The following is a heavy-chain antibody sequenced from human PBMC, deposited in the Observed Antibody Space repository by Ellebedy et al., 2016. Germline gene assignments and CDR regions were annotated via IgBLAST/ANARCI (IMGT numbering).Heavy chain of an antibody. CDR3: ARSGSYKGYFQD. V-gene: IGHV3-11*01. Sequence: GESLKISCAASGFTFSDYYMSWIRQAPGKGLEWVSYINSGSTIYYEDSVKGRFTISRDNAKNSLYLQMNSLRAEDTAVYYCARSGSYKGYFQDWGQGTLVTVSS. J-gene: IGHJ1*01. CDR2: INSGSTI. CDR1: GFTFSDYY. D-gene: IGHD1-26*01.